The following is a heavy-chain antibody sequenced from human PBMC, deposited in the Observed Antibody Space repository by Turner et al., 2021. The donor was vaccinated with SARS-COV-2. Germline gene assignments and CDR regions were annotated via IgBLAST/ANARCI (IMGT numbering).Heavy chain of an antibody. Sequence: QVQLQESGPGLVRPSETLSLTCTVSGGSIPSHYWSWIRQPAGKGLEWIGRIFASGDTNYSPYFKSRVTLSIDTSKNQLSLKLTSVPAADTAVYYCAEPGQGYWGQGTLVTVSA. CDR3: AEPGQGY. V-gene: IGHV4-4*07. CDR2: IFASGDT. J-gene: IGHJ4*02. CDR1: GGSIPSHY.